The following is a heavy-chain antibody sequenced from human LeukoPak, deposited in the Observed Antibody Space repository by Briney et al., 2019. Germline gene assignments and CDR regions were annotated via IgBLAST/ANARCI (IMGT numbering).Heavy chain of an antibody. D-gene: IGHD6-19*01. CDR2: IYYSGST. CDR1: GGSVSSGSYY. Sequence: SETLSLTCTVSGGSVSSGSYYWSWIRQPPGKGLEWIGYIYYSGSTNYNPSHKSRVTISVDTSKNQFSLKLSSVTAADTAVYYCARRTYSSGWSNFDYWGQGTLVTVSS. V-gene: IGHV4-61*01. J-gene: IGHJ4*02. CDR3: ARRTYSSGWSNFDY.